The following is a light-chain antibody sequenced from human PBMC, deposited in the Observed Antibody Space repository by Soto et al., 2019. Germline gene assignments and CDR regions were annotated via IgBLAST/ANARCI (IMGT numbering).Light chain of an antibody. V-gene: IGLV2-14*03. J-gene: IGLJ2*01. Sequence: QSALTQPASVSGSPGQSITISCTGTSSDVGGYNDVSWYQQHPGKAPKLMIYDVSNRPSGVSNRFSGSKSGNTASLTISGLQAEDEADYYCSSYTSRFTLIFGGGTKLTVL. CDR2: DVS. CDR3: SSYTSRFTLI. CDR1: SSDVGGYND.